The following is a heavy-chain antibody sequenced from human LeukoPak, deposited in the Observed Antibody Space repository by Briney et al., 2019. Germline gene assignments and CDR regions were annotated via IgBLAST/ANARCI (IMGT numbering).Heavy chain of an antibody. CDR3: AKGAEIDL. D-gene: IGHD3-16*01. CDR2: VTGPGDTT. Sequence: GGSLRLSCATSGFTFTNFAMNWVRQAPGKGLEGVSAVTGPGDTTYYADSVKGRFFMSREDSKTTVYLQMNSLRAEDTAIYYCAKGAEIDLWGQGTLSPSPQ. CDR1: GFTFTNFA. V-gene: IGHV3-23*01. J-gene: IGHJ5*02.